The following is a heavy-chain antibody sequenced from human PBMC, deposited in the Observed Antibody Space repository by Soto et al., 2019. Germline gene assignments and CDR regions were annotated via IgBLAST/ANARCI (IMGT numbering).Heavy chain of an antibody. CDR1: GDSFSTYW. CDR2: IYFGDSKT. CDR3: ATWRRSSWFDY. V-gene: IGHV5-51*01. Sequence: PGESLKISCKGSGDSFSTYWIGWVRQMPGKGLEWMGGIYFGDSKTRYSPSFQGQVTISADKSISTAYLQWSSLKASDNAMYYCATWRRSSWFDYWGQGTLVTVSS. D-gene: IGHD6-13*01. J-gene: IGHJ4*02.